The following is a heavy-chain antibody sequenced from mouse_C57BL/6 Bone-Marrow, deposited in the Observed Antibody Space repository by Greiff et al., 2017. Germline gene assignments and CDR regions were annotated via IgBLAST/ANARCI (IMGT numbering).Heavy chain of an antibody. J-gene: IGHJ3*01. CDR1: GYSFTDYN. Sequence: VQLKESGPELVKPGASVKISCKASGYSFTDYNMNWVKQSNGKSLEWIGVINPNYGTTSYNQKFKGKATLTVDKSSSTAYMQLNSLTSEDSAVYYCARSEGWSAWFAYWGQGTLVTVSA. V-gene: IGHV1-39*01. CDR2: INPNYGTT. D-gene: IGHD2-3*01. CDR3: ARSEGWSAWFAY.